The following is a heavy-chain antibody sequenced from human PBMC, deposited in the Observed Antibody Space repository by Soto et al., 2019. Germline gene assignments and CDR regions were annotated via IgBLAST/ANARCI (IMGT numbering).Heavy chain of an antibody. J-gene: IGHJ4*02. Sequence: SSETLSLTCTVSGGSISSYYWSWIRQPPGKGLEWIGYIYYSGSTNYNPSLKSRVTISVDTSKNQFSLKLSSVTAADTAVYYCARGEVDTAMGDLYYFDYWGQGTLVTVSS. CDR2: IYYSGST. D-gene: IGHD5-18*01. V-gene: IGHV4-59*01. CDR3: ARGEVDTAMGDLYYFDY. CDR1: GGSISSYY.